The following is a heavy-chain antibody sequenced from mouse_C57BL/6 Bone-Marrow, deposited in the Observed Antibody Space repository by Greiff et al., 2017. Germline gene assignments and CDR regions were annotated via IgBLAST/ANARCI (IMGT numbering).Heavy chain of an antibody. Sequence: DVHLVESGGGLVKPGGSLKLSCAASGFTFSDYGMHWVRQAPEKGLEWVAYISSGSSTIYYEDTVKGRVTISRDNAKNTLFLQMTSLRSEDTAMYYCARDGYYFYWYFDVWGTGTTVTVSS. J-gene: IGHJ1*03. CDR2: ISSGSSTI. D-gene: IGHD2-3*01. CDR3: ARDGYYFYWYFDV. CDR1: GFTFSDYG. V-gene: IGHV5-17*01.